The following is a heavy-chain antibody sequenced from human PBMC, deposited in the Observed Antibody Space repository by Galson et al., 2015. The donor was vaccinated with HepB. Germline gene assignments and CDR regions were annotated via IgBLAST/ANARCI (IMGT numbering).Heavy chain of an antibody. V-gene: IGHV3-53*01. CDR2: IYSGSDT. CDR1: GFIVSRNY. Sequence: SLRLSCAASGFIVSRNYMNWVRQAPGKGLEWVSVIYSGSDTYYADSVKGRFTISRDNSKNTLYLQMNSLRAEDTAVYYCARSVLPDSGMDVWGQGTTVTVSS. D-gene: IGHD2-15*01. J-gene: IGHJ6*02. CDR3: ARSVLPDSGMDV.